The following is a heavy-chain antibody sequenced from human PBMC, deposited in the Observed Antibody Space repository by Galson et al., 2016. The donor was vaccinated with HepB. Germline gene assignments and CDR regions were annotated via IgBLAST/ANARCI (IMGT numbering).Heavy chain of an antibody. CDR2: ISRSGDST. V-gene: IGHV3-23*01. Sequence: SLRLSCAASGFTFSNYGMTWARQAPGKGLEVVSSISRSGDSTDYADSVKGRFTISRDNSKNTLSLQMNSLTADDTAIYYCVQGSTEPAVWGKGTTVIVSS. D-gene: IGHD6-13*01. CDR1: GFTFSNYG. CDR3: VQGSTEPAV. J-gene: IGHJ6*04.